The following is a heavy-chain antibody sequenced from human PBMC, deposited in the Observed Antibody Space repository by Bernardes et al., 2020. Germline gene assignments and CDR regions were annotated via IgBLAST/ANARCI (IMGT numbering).Heavy chain of an antibody. D-gene: IGHD3-3*01. V-gene: IGHV3-74*01. CDR2: INSDGSST. J-gene: IGHJ4*02. CDR1: GFTFSSYW. CDR3: ARDLGYDFWSGYYPSFDY. Sequence: GWSLRLSCAASGFTFSSYWMHWVRQAPGKGLVWVSRINSDGSSTSYADSVKGRFTISRDNAKNTLYLQMNSLRAEDTAVYYCARDLGYDFWSGYYPSFDYWGQGTLVTVSS.